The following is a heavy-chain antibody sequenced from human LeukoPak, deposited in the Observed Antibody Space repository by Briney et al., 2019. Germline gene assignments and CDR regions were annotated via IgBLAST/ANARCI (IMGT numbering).Heavy chain of an antibody. CDR3: ARDQMSNDFWSGYYGGNDY. D-gene: IGHD3-3*01. V-gene: IGHV1-2*02. CDR2: INPNSGGT. J-gene: IGHJ4*02. CDR1: GYTFTGYY. Sequence: ASVKVSCKASGYTFTGYYMHWVRQAPGQGLERMGWINPNSGGTNYAQKFQGRVTMTRDTSISTAYMELSRLRSDDTAVYYCARDQMSNDFWSGYYGGNDYWGQGTLVTVSS.